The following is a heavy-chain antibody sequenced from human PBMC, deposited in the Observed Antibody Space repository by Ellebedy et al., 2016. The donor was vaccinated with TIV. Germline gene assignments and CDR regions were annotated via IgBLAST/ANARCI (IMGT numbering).Heavy chain of an antibody. CDR3: AKESGFGSEGLDS. D-gene: IGHD3-10*01. J-gene: IGHJ4*02. V-gene: IGHV3-43*01. Sequence: GGSLRLSXTASGFSFAAYTMHWVRHVPGKGLEWLSLITWDGSDTFYADSVRGRFTISRDNIKNSLYLQMDSLKTEDAALYYCAKESGFGSEGLDSWGRGSLVTVSS. CDR1: GFSFAAYT. CDR2: ITWDGSDT.